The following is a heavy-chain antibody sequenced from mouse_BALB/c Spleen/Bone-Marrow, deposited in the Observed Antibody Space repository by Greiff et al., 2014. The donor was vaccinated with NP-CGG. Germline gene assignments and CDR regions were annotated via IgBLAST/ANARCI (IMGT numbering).Heavy chain of an antibody. V-gene: IGHV1-82*01. CDR3: VRGAHS. Sequence: VQLQQSGPELVKPGASVRISCKASGYVFSTSWMNWVKQRPGRGIEWIGRIYPGDGDANYNGNFKGKATLTADKSSSTAYMQLNSLTSVDSAVYFCVRGAHSWGQGTLVTVSA. CDR2: IYPGDGDA. J-gene: IGHJ3*01. CDR1: GYVFSTSW.